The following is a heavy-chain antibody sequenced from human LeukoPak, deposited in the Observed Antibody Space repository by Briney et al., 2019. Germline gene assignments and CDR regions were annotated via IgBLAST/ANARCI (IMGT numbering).Heavy chain of an antibody. CDR1: GFTFSSYA. Sequence: PGRSLRLSCAASGFTFSSYAMSWVRQAPGKGLEWVSAISTSGGSTYYADSVKGRFTISRDNSKNTLYLQMNSLRAGDTAVYYCAKAPTYDSSGYYYFDHWGQGTLVTVSS. CDR2: ISTSGGST. V-gene: IGHV3-23*01. CDR3: AKAPTYDSSGYYYFDH. D-gene: IGHD3-22*01. J-gene: IGHJ4*02.